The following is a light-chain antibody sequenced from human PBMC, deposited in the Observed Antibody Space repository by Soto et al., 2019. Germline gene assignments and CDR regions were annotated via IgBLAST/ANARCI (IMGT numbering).Light chain of an antibody. CDR3: QKYNNSPLT. CDR2: AAS. CDR1: QGITNY. J-gene: IGKJ1*01. V-gene: IGKV1-27*01. Sequence: DIQMTQSPSSLSASLGDRVTITCRASQGITNYLAWYQQKPGQVPKLLIYAASTLQSGVPSRFSGSGSGTDVTLTISSLQPEEGATYYCQKYNNSPLTVGQGTKVEIK.